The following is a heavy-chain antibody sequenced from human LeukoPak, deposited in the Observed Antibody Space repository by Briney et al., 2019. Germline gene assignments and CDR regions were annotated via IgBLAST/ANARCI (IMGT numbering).Heavy chain of an antibody. CDR1: GYNFAYYW. V-gene: IGHV5-51*01. J-gene: IGHJ3*01. CDR3: ARHRGSGIGGAFDF. D-gene: IGHD3-10*01. CDR2: IYPGDSDS. Sequence: GESLKISCKGSGYNFAYYWIGWVRQMPGKGLEWMGVIYPGDSDSRYRPSFQGQVTISVDKSINTAYLEWSSLKASDTAVYYCARHRGSGIGGAFDFWGPGTMVTVSS.